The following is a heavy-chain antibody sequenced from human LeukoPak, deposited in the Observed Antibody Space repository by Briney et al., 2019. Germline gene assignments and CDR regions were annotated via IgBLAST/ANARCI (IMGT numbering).Heavy chain of an antibody. CDR2: IYYSGST. J-gene: IGHJ4*02. CDR3: ARISDSSGQFFLGY. CDR1: GGSISSYY. D-gene: IGHD3-22*01. Sequence: PSETLSLTCTVSGGSISSYYWSWIRQPPGKGLEWIGYIYYSGSTNYNPSLKSRVTISVDTSKNQFSLKLSSVTAADTAVYYCARISDSSGQFFLGYWGQGTLVTVSS. V-gene: IGHV4-59*08.